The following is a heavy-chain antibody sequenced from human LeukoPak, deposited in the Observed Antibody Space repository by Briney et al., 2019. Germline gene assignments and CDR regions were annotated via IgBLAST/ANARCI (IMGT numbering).Heavy chain of an antibody. CDR2: IYYSGST. J-gene: IGHJ3*02. V-gene: IGHV4-39*01. Sequence: SETLSLTCTVSGGSISSSSYYWGWIRQPPGEGLEWIGSIYYSGSTYYNPPLKSRVTISVDTSKNQFSLKLSSVTAADTAVYYCARSEAYSGSYSDAFDIWGQGTMVTVSS. CDR3: ARSEAYSGSYSDAFDI. D-gene: IGHD1-26*01. CDR1: GGSISSSSYY.